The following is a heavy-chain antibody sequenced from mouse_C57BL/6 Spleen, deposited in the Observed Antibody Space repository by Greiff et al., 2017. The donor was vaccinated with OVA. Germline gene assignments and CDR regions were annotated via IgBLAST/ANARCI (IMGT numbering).Heavy chain of an antibody. CDR1: GYTFTSYG. CDR2: IYPRSGNT. J-gene: IGHJ1*03. D-gene: IGHD2-3*01. Sequence: QVQLKQSGAELARPGASVKLSCKASGYTFTSYGISWVKQRTGQGLEWIGEIYPRSGNTYYNEKFKGKATLTADKSSSTAYMELRSLTSEDSAVYFCARRSDGYSYFDVWGTGTTVTVSS. CDR3: ARRSDGYSYFDV. V-gene: IGHV1-81*01.